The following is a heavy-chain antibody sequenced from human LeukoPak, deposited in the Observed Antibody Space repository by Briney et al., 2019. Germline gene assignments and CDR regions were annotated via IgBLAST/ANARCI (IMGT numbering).Heavy chain of an antibody. V-gene: IGHV4-4*07. J-gene: IGHJ5*02. Sequence: SETLSLTCTVSGGSISSYYWCWIRQPAGKGLEWIGRIYTSGSTNYNPSLKSRVTMSVDTSKNQFSLKLSSVAAADTAVYYCARDQGITIFGVWFDPWGQGTLVTVSS. CDR2: IYTSGST. CDR3: ARDQGITIFGVWFDP. D-gene: IGHD3-3*01. CDR1: GGSISSYY.